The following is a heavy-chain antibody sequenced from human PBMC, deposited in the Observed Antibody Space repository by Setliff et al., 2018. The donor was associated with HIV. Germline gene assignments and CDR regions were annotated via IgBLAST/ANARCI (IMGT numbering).Heavy chain of an antibody. CDR1: GFTSSSYS. J-gene: IGHJ3*02. CDR2: ISSSSSTI. CDR3: ARDFRIIVPDVFDI. D-gene: IGHD2-15*01. Sequence: PGGSLRLSCAASGFTSSSYSMNWVRQAPGKGLEWVSYISSSSSTIYYADSVKGRFTISRDNSKNSLYLQMSSLRGEDTAVYYCARDFRIIVPDVFDIWGRGTMVTVS. V-gene: IGHV3-48*04.